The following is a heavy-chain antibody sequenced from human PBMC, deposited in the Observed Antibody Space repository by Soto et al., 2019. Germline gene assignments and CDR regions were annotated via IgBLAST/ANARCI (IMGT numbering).Heavy chain of an antibody. CDR1: GFTFSSYA. Sequence: QVQLVESGGGVVQPGRSLRLSCAASGFTFSSYALHWVRQAPGKGLEWVALTSYDGINKYYADSVKGRFTISRDNSKHTLHLQMNSLRGDDTAVYYCARDLVATILRAGSPGMDVWGQGTTVTVSS. J-gene: IGHJ6*02. CDR3: ARDLVATILRAGSPGMDV. CDR2: TSYDGINK. V-gene: IGHV3-30-3*01. D-gene: IGHD5-12*01.